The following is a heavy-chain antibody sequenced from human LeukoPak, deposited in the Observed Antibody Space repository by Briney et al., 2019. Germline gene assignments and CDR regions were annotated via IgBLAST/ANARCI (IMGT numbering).Heavy chain of an antibody. D-gene: IGHD3-10*01. CDR2: IYYSGNT. CDR1: GDSISSSSYY. Sequence: SETLSLTCTVSGDSISSSSYYWGWIRQPPGKGLEWIGSIYYSGNTYYNASLKSQVSISIDMSKNQFSLKLTSVTAADTAVYYCARQTGSGLFILPGGQGTLVTVSS. V-gene: IGHV4-39*01. CDR3: ARQTGSGLFILP. J-gene: IGHJ4*02.